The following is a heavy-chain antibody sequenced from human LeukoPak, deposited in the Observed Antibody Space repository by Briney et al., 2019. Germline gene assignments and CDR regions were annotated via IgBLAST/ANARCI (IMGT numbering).Heavy chain of an antibody. CDR1: GFTFSSHW. CDR2: IKEDGSDK. Sequence: PGGSLRLSCVASGFTFSSHWISWVRQAPGKGLEWVANIKEDGSDKYYVDSVKGRFTISRDNAKNSLYLQMNSLRAEDTAVYYCARDPHSLDYWGQGTRVTVSS. V-gene: IGHV3-7*01. CDR3: ARDPHSLDY. J-gene: IGHJ4*02.